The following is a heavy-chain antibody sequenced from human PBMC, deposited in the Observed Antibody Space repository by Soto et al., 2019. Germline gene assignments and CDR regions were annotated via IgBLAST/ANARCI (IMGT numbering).Heavy chain of an antibody. J-gene: IGHJ4*02. D-gene: IGHD2-15*01. V-gene: IGHV3-23*01. Sequence: EVQLLDSGGGLVQPGGSLRLSCAASGFTFSNYAMSWVRQAPGKGLEWVSGVGGSGDSTYYADSVKGRFTISRDNSKDTLYLQMNSLRAEDTAVYYCAKSPLGYCSGGSCYPPHYFDYWGQGTLVTDSS. CDR1: GFTFSNYA. CDR3: AKSPLGYCSGGSCYPPHYFDY. CDR2: VGGSGDST.